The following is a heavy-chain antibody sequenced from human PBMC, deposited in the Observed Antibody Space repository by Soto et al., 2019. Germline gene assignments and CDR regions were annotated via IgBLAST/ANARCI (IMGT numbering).Heavy chain of an antibody. CDR2: FDPEDGET. CDR3: ATVGYCSGGSCYSDDAFDI. J-gene: IGHJ3*02. D-gene: IGHD2-15*01. CDR1: GYTLTELS. Sequence: ASVKVSWKVSGYTLTELSVHWVRQAPGKGLEWMGGFDPEDGETIYAQKFQGRVTMTEDTSTDTAYMELSSLRSEDTAVYYCATVGYCSGGSCYSDDAFDIWGQGTMVTVSS. V-gene: IGHV1-24*01.